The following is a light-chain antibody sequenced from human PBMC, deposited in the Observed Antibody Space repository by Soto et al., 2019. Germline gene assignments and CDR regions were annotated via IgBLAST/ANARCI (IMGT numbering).Light chain of an antibody. CDR1: QSVSSSY. CDR3: QQYGSSPNT. CDR2: GAS. V-gene: IGKV3-20*01. J-gene: IGKJ2*01. Sequence: EIVLTQSPGTLSLSPGERATLCCRASQSVSSSYLAWYQQKPGQAPRLLIYGASSRATGIPDRFSGSGSGTDFTLTISRLEPEDFAVYYCQQYGSSPNTFGQGTKLELK.